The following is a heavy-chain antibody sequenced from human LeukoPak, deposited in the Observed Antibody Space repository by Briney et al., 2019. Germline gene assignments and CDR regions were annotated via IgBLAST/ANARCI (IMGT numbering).Heavy chain of an antibody. CDR2: IDPSDSYT. CDR1: GYRFTSYW. V-gene: IGHV5-10-1*01. D-gene: IGHD3-10*01. CDR3: ASLYYYGSGSPE. J-gene: IGHJ4*02. Sequence: GASLKISCKGSGYRFTSYWISWVRQMPGKGLEWMGRIDPSDSYTNYSPSFQGHVTISADKSISTAYLQWSSLKASDTAMYYCASLYYYGSGSPEWGQGTLVTVSS.